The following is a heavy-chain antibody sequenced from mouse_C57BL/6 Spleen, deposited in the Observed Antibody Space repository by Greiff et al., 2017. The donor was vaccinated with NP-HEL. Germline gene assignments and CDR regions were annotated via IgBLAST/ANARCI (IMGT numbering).Heavy chain of an antibody. D-gene: IGHD1-1*01. CDR3: ARDYYGSTHWYFDV. CDR2: ISYDGSN. V-gene: IGHV3-6*01. CDR1: GYSITSGYY. Sequence: EVHLVESGPGLVKPSQSLSLTCSVTGYSITSGYYWNRIRQFPGNKLEWMGYISYDGSNNYNPSLKNRISITRDTSKNQFFLKLNSVTTEDTATYYCARDYYGSTHWYFDVWGTGTTVTVSS. J-gene: IGHJ1*03.